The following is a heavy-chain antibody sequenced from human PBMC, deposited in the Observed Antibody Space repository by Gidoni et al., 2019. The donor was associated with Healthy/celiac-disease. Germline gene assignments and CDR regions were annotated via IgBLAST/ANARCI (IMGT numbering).Heavy chain of an antibody. J-gene: IGHJ4*02. V-gene: IGHV4-59*01. Sequence: QVQLQESGTGLVKPSETLSLTCTVSGGSISSYYWSWIRQPPGKGLEWMVDIYYSGSTNSNPALKSRVTISVDTSKNQFSLKLSSVTAADTAVYYCARLAGDIVVVTAIGPFDYWGQGTLVTVSS. CDR2: IYYSGST. CDR3: ARLAGDIVVVTAIGPFDY. CDR1: GGSISSYY. D-gene: IGHD2-21*02.